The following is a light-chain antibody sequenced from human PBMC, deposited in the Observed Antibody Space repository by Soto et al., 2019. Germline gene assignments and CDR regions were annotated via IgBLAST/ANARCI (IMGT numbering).Light chain of an antibody. J-gene: IGKJ1*01. CDR3: QQYNNWPRT. CDR2: GAS. V-gene: IGKV3-15*01. CDR1: QSVSSN. Sequence: EIVLTQSPGTLSLSPGERATLSCRASQSVSSNDLAWYQQKPGQAPRLPIYGASTRANGIPARFSGSGSGTEFTLTISSLQSEDFAVYYCQQYNNWPRTFGQGTKVDI.